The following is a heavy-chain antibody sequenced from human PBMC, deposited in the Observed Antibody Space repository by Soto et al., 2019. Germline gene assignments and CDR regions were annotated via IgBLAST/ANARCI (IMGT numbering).Heavy chain of an antibody. CDR1: GFTFSSYW. CDR2: INSDGSST. D-gene: IGHD2-2*01. Sequence: PGGSLRLSCAASGFTFSSYWMHWVRQAPGKGLVWVSRINSDGSSTSYADSVKGRFTISRDNAKNTLYLQMNSLRAEDTAVYYCARVGLVPAAMYYYYYYMDVWGKGTTVTVSS. V-gene: IGHV3-74*01. J-gene: IGHJ6*03. CDR3: ARVGLVPAAMYYYYYYMDV.